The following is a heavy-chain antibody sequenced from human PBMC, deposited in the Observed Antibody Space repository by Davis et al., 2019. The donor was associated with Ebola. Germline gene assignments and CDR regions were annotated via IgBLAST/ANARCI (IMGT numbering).Heavy chain of an antibody. CDR2: LNPNSGGT. J-gene: IGHJ4*02. D-gene: IGHD4-17*01. V-gene: IGHV1-2*04. Sequence: ASVMVSCKASGYTFIGYYMHWARQAPGQGLEWMGWLNPNSGGTNYAQKFQGWVTMTRDTSISTAYMELSRLRSDDTAVYYCARVGGRTVNTFDYWGQGTLVTVSS. CDR3: ARVGGRTVNTFDY. CDR1: GYTFIGYY.